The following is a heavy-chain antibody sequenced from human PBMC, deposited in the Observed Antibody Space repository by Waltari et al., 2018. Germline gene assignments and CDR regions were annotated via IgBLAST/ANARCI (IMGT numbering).Heavy chain of an antibody. CDR1: GGSISSYY. CDR3: ARLAVTTSTGWFDP. V-gene: IGHV4-59*01. Sequence: QVQLQESGPGLVKPSETLSLTCTVSGGSISSYYWSWTRQPPGKGLEWIGYIYYSGSTNYNPSLKSRVTISVDTSKNQFSLKLSSVTAADTAVYYCARLAVTTSTGWFDPWGQGTLVTVSS. J-gene: IGHJ5*02. D-gene: IGHD4-17*01. CDR2: IYYSGST.